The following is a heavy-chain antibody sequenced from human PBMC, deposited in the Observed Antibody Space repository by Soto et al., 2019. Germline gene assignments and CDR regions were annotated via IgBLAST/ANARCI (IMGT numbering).Heavy chain of an antibody. CDR1: GYTFFAYD. V-gene: IGHV1-18*01. CDR2: ITTYRGDT. D-gene: IGHD5-12*01. CDR3: ASHNGPTTTENWFDP. Sequence: QVHLVQSGVEVKTPGASVKVSCQASGYTFFAYDISWVRQAPGQGLEWMGWITTYRGDTKYAQKFHGKITITTDSSTITAYQELSSARYDHTAVYYFASHNGPTTTENWFDPWGQGTMVTVSS. J-gene: IGHJ5*01.